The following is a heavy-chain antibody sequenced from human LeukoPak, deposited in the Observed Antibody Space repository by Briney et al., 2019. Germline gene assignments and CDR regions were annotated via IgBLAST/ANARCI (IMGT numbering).Heavy chain of an antibody. CDR1: GGTFSSYA. CDR3: ARGSIAARPNYFDY. Sequence: ASVKVSCKASGGTFSSYAISWVRQAPGQGLEWMGGIIPIFGTANYAQKFQGRVTITADESTSTAYMELSSLRSEDTAVYYCARGSIAARPNYFDYWGREPWSPSLQ. D-gene: IGHD6-6*01. CDR2: IIPIFGTA. V-gene: IGHV1-69*01. J-gene: IGHJ4*02.